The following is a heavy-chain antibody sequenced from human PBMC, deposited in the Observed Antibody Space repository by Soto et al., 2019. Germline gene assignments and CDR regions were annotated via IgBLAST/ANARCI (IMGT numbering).Heavy chain of an antibody. Sequence: QTLSLTCAISGDSVSSNSAAWNWIRQSPSRGLEWLGRTYYRSKWYNDYAVSVKSRITINPDTSKNQFSLQLNSVTPEDTAVYYCARAPISYITIWPLAITQDYCAYWGQGTPVTVSS. J-gene: IGHJ4*02. V-gene: IGHV6-1*01. CDR3: ARAPISYITIWPLAITQDYCAY. CDR1: GDSVSSNSAA. CDR2: TYYRSKWYN. D-gene: IGHD3-3*01.